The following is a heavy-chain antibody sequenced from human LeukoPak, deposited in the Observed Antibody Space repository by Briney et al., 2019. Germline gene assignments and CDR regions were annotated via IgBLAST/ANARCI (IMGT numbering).Heavy chain of an antibody. V-gene: IGHV7-4-1*02. Sequence: ASVKVSCKASGYTLTNYALNWVRQAPGQGLEWMGWINTNTGNPTYAQGFTGRFVFSLDTSVNTAYLQISSLKAEDTAIYYCARVQGYCSTTSCYPHYWGQGTLVTVSS. CDR3: ARVQGYCSTTSCYPHY. CDR2: INTNTGNP. D-gene: IGHD2-2*01. CDR1: GYTLTNYA. J-gene: IGHJ4*02.